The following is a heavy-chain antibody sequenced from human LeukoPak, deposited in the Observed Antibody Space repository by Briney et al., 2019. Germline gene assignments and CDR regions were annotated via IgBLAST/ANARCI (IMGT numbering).Heavy chain of an antibody. D-gene: IGHD3-22*01. CDR3: AKRPRPYYYDSSGSY. CDR1: GFTFSSYA. V-gene: IGHV3-23*01. Sequence: GGSLRLSCAASGFTFSSYAMSWVRQAPGKGLEWVSAISGGGGSTYYADSVKGRFTISRDNSKNTLYLQMNSLRAEDTAVYYCAKRPRPYYYDSSGSYWGQGTLVTVSS. J-gene: IGHJ4*02. CDR2: ISGGGGST.